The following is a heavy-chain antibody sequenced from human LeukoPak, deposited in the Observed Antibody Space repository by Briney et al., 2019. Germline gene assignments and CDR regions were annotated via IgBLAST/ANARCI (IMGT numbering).Heavy chain of an antibody. CDR1: GYVFTHYF. V-gene: IGHV1-46*01. CDR2: INPSGGRT. CDR3: ARALRAYGGNPPGIDF. J-gene: IGHJ4*02. D-gene: IGHD4-23*01. Sequence: ASVKVSCKASGYVFTHYFIKWVRQAPGQGLEWVGMINPSGGRTTYAQKFQGRFTMTRDLSTSTLYMELSGLRSEDTAIYYCARALRAYGGNPPGIDFWGQGTLVTVSS.